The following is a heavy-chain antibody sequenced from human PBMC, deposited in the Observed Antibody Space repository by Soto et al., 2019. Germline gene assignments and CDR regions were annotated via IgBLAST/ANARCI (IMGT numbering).Heavy chain of an antibody. CDR1: GFTFSSYG. CDR2: ISYDGSNK. Sequence: QVQLVESGGGVVQPGRSLRLSCAASGFTFSSYGMHWVRQVPGKGLEWVAVISYDGSNKYYADSVKGRFTISRDNSKNTLYLQMNSLRAEDTAVYYCANNRNSSGWEIDYWGQGTLVTVSS. V-gene: IGHV3-30*18. D-gene: IGHD6-19*01. CDR3: ANNRNSSGWEIDY. J-gene: IGHJ4*02.